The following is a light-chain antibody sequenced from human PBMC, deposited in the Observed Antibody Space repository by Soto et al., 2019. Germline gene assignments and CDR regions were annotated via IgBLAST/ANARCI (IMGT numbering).Light chain of an antibody. CDR3: SSHSSSSAYYV. V-gene: IGLV2-14*01. CDR2: EVN. J-gene: IGLJ1*01. Sequence: HSVLTQPASVSGSPGQSITISCTGTSSDIGYYDYVSWYQHHSGKAPNLIIYEVNNRPSGVSNRFSGSKSVNTASLTISGLQAEDEADYYCSSHSSSSAYYVFGTGTKVTV. CDR1: SSDIGYYDY.